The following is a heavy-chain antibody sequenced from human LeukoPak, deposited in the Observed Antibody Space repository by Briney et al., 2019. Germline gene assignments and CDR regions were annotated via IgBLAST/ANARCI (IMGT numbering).Heavy chain of an antibody. D-gene: IGHD1-26*01. CDR2: TRNRANSYTT. CDR3: ARDDRQWEPDDAFGI. CDR1: GFTFSDHY. V-gene: IGHV3-72*01. J-gene: IGHJ3*02. Sequence: GGSLRLSCAASGFTFSDHYMDWVRQAPGKGLEWVGRTRNRANSYTTEYAASVKGRFIISRDDSRNSLYLQMNSLKTEDTAVYYCARDDRQWEPDDAFGIWGQGTMVTVSS.